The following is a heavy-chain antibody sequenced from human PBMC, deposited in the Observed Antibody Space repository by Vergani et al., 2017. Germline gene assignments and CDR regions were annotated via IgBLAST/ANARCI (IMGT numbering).Heavy chain of an antibody. V-gene: IGHV3-7*01. CDR3: ARDLGLTKDAFDI. D-gene: IGHD1-26*01. J-gene: IGHJ3*02. CDR1: GFTFSSYW. CDR2: IKQDGSEK. Sequence: EVQLVESGGGLVQPGGSLRLSCAASGFTFSSYWMSWVRQAPGKGLEWVANIKQDGSEKYYVDSVKGRFTISRDNAKNSLYLQMNSLRAEDTAVYYCARDLGLTKDAFDIWGQGTMVTVSS.